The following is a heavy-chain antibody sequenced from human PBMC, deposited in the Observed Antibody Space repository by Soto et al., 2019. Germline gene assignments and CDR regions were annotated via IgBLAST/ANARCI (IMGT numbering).Heavy chain of an antibody. CDR2: IYYSGST. V-gene: IGHV4-59*01. Sequence: SETLSLTCTVSGGSISSYYWSWIRQPPGKGLEWIGYIYYSGSTNCNSSLKSRVTISVDTSKNQFSLKLSSVTAADTAVYDCARDNRGGVINPDEYYYYGMDVWGQGTTVTVSS. D-gene: IGHD3-16*02. J-gene: IGHJ6*02. CDR1: GGSISSYY. CDR3: ARDNRGGVINPDEYYYYGMDV.